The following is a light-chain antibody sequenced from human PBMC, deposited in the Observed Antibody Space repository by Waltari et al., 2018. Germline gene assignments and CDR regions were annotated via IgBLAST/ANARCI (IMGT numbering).Light chain of an antibody. Sequence: QSVLTQPPSVSAAPGQKVTIPCSGSSSNLGNHSVPWYQQIPGAAPKTLIYDNNQRPSGIPDRFSASKSGTSATLGITGLQSGDEADYYCIAWDSSLSAGVFGGGTKLTVL. J-gene: IGLJ3*02. CDR2: DNN. CDR1: SSNLGNHS. CDR3: IAWDSSLSAGV. V-gene: IGLV1-51*01.